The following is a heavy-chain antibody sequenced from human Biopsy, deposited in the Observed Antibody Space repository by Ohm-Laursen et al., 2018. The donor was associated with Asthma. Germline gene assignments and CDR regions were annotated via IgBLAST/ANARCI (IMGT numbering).Heavy chain of an antibody. CDR2: INAGNGNT. CDR1: GYTFINYA. V-gene: IGHV1-3*01. Sequence: ASVKVSCKASGYTFINYAIHWVRQAPGQRLEWMGWINAGNGNTKYSQKFQGRVTISRDTSASTAYMDLSSLRSEDTAVYCCARERAVLVVGAEGNWFDPWGQGTRVTVSS. D-gene: IGHD2-15*01. J-gene: IGHJ5*02. CDR3: ARERAVLVVGAEGNWFDP.